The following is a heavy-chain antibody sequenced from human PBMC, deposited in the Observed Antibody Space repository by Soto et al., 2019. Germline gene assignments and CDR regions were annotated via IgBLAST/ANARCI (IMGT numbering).Heavy chain of an antibody. V-gene: IGHV4-30-4*01. CDR2: IYYSGST. J-gene: IGHJ6*02. CDR1: GGSISSGDYY. Sequence: SETLSLSCTVSGGSISSGDYYWSWIRQPPGKGLEWIGYIYYSGSTYYNPSLKSRVTISVDTSKNQFSLKLSSVTAADTAVYYCARDLVIKVPPGNPPPAYYYYGMAVWGQGTTVTVSS. CDR3: ARDLVIKVPPGNPPPAYYYYGMAV. D-gene: IGHD6-13*01.